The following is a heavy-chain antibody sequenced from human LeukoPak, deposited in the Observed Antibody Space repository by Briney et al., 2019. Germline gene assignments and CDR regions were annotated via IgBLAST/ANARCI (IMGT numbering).Heavy chain of an antibody. D-gene: IGHD3-10*01. CDR2: IYHSGST. V-gene: IGHV4-30-2*01. Sequence: SSETLSLTCAVSGGSISSGGYSWSWIRQPPGKGLEWIGYIYHSGSTYYNPSLKSRVTISVDRSKNQFSLKLSSVTAVDTAVYYCARGITMVRGLKPYFDYWGQGTLVTVSS. CDR1: GGSISSGGYS. J-gene: IGHJ4*02. CDR3: ARGITMVRGLKPYFDY.